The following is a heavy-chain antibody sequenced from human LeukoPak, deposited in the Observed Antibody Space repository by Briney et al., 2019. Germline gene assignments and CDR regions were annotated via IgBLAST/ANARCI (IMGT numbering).Heavy chain of an antibody. CDR1: GYTFTSYD. V-gene: IGHV1-8*01. J-gene: IGHJ4*02. CDR3: ARGPPNWGYDY. D-gene: IGHD7-27*01. CDR2: MSPNSGDT. Sequence: ASVKVSCKASGYTFTSYDFNWVRQATGQRPEWMGWMSPNSGDTGYAQKFQDRVTMTRNTSISTAYMELSSLRPDDTAVYYCARGPPNWGYDYWGPGTLVTVSS.